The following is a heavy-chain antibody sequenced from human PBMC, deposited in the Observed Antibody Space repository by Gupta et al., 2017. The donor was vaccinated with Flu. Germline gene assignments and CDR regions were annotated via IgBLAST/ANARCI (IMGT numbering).Heavy chain of an antibody. D-gene: IGHD2-2*01. CDR3: AKARSSTTTSCSNY. CDR1: GFTFSNYA. CDR2: ISGSGDST. J-gene: IGHJ4*02. Sequence: EVQLLESGGGLVQPGGSLRLSCAASGFTFSNYAMSWVRQAPGKGLEWVSGISGSGDSTHYADAGKGRFTISRDNSKDTLYLQMNSLRAEDTAVYYCAKARSSTTTSCSNYWGQGTLVTVSS. V-gene: IGHV3-23*01.